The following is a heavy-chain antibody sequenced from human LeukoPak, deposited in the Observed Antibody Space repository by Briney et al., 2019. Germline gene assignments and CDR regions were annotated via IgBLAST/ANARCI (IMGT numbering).Heavy chain of an antibody. D-gene: IGHD5-18*01. CDR3: ARLNAAMANFDY. Sequence: SVKVSCKASGGTFSSYAISWVRQAPGQGLEWMGGIIPIFGTANYAQKFQGRVTITTDESTSTAYMELSSLRSEDTAVYYCARLNAAMANFDYWGQGTLVTVSS. CDR2: IIPIFGTA. V-gene: IGHV1-69*05. CDR1: GGTFSSYA. J-gene: IGHJ4*02.